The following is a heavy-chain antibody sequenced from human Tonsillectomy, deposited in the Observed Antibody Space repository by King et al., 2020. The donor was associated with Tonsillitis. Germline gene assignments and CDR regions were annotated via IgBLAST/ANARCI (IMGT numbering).Heavy chain of an antibody. CDR3: ARERGREFDY. Sequence: QLQESGPGLVKPSETLSLTCTVSGGSINLFYWSWIRQPPGKGLEWLGYIFYSGSTNYNPSLKSRVAIPVDTSKNQFSLKLTSLTAADTAVYYCARERGREFDYWGQGTLVAVSS. CDR1: GGSINLFY. J-gene: IGHJ4*02. D-gene: IGHD5-12*01. CDR2: IFYSGST. V-gene: IGHV4-59*01.